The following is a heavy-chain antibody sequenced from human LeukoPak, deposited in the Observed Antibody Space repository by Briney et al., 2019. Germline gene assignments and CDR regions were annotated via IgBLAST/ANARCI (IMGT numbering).Heavy chain of an antibody. Sequence: SETLSLTCTVSGGSISSSSYYWGWIRQPPGKGLEWIGEINHSGTSNYNPSLKSRLTISVDTPKNQFSLSLSSLTAADTAVYYCARDPSWFDPWGQGTLVTVSS. CDR3: ARDPSWFDP. CDR2: INHSGTS. V-gene: IGHV4-39*07. J-gene: IGHJ5*02. CDR1: GGSISSSSYY.